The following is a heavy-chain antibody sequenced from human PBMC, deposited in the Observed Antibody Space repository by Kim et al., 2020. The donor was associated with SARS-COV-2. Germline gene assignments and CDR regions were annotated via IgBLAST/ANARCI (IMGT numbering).Heavy chain of an antibody. J-gene: IGHJ4*02. Sequence: SETLSLTCTVSGGSISSYYWSWIRQPPGKGLEWIGYIYYSGSTNYNPSLKSRVTISVDTSKNQFSLKLSSVTAADTAVYYCAREGVTYYYGSGPFDYWGQGTLVTVSS. V-gene: IGHV4-59*01. CDR2: IYYSGST. CDR1: GGSISSYY. CDR3: AREGVTYYYGSGPFDY. D-gene: IGHD3-10*01.